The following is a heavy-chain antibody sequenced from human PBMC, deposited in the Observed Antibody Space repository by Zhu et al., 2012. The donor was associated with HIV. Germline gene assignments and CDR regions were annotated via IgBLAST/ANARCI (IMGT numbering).Heavy chain of an antibody. V-gene: IGHV4-39*07. CDR3: ARARGDFIVVGPPXS. J-gene: IGHJ4*02. D-gene: IGHD3-22*01. Sequence: QVQLQESGPGLVKPSETLSLTCTVSGGSISTSNYYWGWVRQPPGKGLEWIGTRYHSGSTYYIPSLESRVTISIDTSRNQFSLSLYSVTAADTAIYYCARARGDFIVVGPPXSWGQGTLVTVSS. CDR2: RYHSGST. CDR1: GGSISTSNYY.